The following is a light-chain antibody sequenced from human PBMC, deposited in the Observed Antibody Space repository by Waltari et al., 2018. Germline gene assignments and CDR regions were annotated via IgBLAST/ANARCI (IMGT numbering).Light chain of an antibody. Sequence: EIVMTQSPATLSVSPGERATLSCRASQSVRNNFAWYQQKPGQAPRLLIYGASTRATGIPARFSGSGSGTEFTLTISSLQSEDFAVYYCQQYNNWPFTFGQGTKLEIK. V-gene: IGKV3-15*01. CDR1: QSVRNN. J-gene: IGKJ2*01. CDR3: QQYNNWPFT. CDR2: GAS.